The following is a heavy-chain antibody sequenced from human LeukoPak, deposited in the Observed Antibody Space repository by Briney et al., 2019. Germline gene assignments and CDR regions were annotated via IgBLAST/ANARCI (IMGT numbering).Heavy chain of an antibody. CDR1: GGSISSSNW. J-gene: IGHJ6*02. V-gene: IGHV4-4*02. Sequence: SETLSLTCAVSGGSISSSNWWSWVRQPPGKGLEWIGEINHSGSTNYNPSLKSRVTISVDTSKNQFSLKLSSVTAADTAVYYCARGTLGYNWNHERYYYYGMDVWGQGTTVTVSS. CDR3: ARGTLGYNWNHERYYYYGMDV. D-gene: IGHD1-20*01. CDR2: INHSGST.